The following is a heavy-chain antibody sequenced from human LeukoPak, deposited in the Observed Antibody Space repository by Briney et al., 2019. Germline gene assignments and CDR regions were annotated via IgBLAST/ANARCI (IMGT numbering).Heavy chain of an antibody. D-gene: IGHD3-22*01. Sequence: QPGGSLRPSCATSGFTFSSYGMHWVRQAPGKGLEWVAVISYDGSNKYYADSVKGRFTISRDNSKNTLYLQMNSLRAEDTAVYYCAKDLYYYDSSGYSAWGQGTLVTVSS. CDR2: ISYDGSNK. V-gene: IGHV3-30*18. J-gene: IGHJ5*02. CDR3: AKDLYYYDSSGYSA. CDR1: GFTFSSYG.